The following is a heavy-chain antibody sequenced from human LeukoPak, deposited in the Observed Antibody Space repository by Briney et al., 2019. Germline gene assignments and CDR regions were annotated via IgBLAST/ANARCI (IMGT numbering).Heavy chain of an antibody. CDR2: ISYSGST. CDR3: ARHVVRQWLVVDY. V-gene: IGHV4-39*01. Sequence: SETLSLTCTVSGGSISSSNYYWGWIRQPPGKGLEWIGSISYSGSTYYSPPLKSRITISGDTSNNQFSLKLISVTAADTAVYYCARHVVRQWLVVDYWGQGTLVTVSS. D-gene: IGHD6-19*01. CDR1: GGSISSSNYY. J-gene: IGHJ4*02.